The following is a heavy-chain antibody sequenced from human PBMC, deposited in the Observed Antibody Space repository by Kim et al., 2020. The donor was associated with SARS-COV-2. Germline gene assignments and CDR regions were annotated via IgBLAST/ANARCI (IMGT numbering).Heavy chain of an antibody. J-gene: IGHJ6*02. CDR3: ASFSSWYNPYYYYGMDV. V-gene: IGHV4-59*01. D-gene: IGHD6-13*01. Sequence: LKSRVTISVDTSKNQFSLKLSSVTAADTAVYYCASFSSWYNPYYYYGMDVWGQGTTVTVSS.